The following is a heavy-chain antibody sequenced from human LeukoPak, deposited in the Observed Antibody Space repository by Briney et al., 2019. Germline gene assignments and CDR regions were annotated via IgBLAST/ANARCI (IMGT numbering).Heavy chain of an antibody. Sequence: GGSLRLSYAASGITFSSNWMHWVRQAPGKRLVWVSRMSNDGRTINYADSVKGRFTISRDHAKNMLYLQMNNLRVEDTAIYYCARGAIPDYWGQGTLVTVSS. CDR1: GITFSSNW. CDR2: MSNDGRTI. CDR3: ARGAIPDY. J-gene: IGHJ4*02. D-gene: IGHD2-2*02. V-gene: IGHV3-74*01.